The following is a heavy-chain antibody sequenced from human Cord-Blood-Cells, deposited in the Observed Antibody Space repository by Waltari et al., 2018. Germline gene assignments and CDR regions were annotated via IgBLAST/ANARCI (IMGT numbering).Heavy chain of an antibody. CDR2: IWYDGSNK. D-gene: IGHD1-26*01. V-gene: IGHV3-33*01. Sequence: QVQLVESGGGVVQPGRSLRLSCAASGFTFSSYGLHWVRQAPGKGLEWVAVIWYDGSNKYYADSVKGRFTIARDNSKNTLYLQMNSLRAEDTAVYYCARETRELVFDYWGQGTLVTVSS. J-gene: IGHJ4*02. CDR3: ARETRELVFDY. CDR1: GFTFSSYG.